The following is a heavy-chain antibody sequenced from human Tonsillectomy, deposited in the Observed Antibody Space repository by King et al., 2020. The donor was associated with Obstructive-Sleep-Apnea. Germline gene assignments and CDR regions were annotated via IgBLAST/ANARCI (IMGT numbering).Heavy chain of an antibody. CDR2: INHSGST. CDR3: ARDTGSQWDAFNI. CDR1: GGSFSGYY. Sequence: VQLQQWGAGLLKPSETLSLTCAVYGGSFSGYYWSWIRQPPGKGLEWIGEINHSGSTNYNPSLKSRVTMSVNTSKNQFSLKLSSVTAADTAVYYCARDTGSQWDAFNIWGQGTMVTVSS. V-gene: IGHV4-34*01. D-gene: IGHD3-10*01. J-gene: IGHJ3*02.